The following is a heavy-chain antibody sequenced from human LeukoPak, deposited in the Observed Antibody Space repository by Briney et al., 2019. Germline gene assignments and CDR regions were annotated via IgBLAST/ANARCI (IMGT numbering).Heavy chain of an antibody. D-gene: IGHD3-10*01. CDR1: GFTVSSNY. Sequence: PGGSLRLSCAASGFTVSSNYMSWVRQAPGKGLEWVSVIYSGGSTYYADSVKGRFTISRDNSKNTLYLQMNSLRAEDTAVYYCARTERGVIRIYYYSYMDVWGKGTTVTTSS. V-gene: IGHV3-66*01. CDR2: IYSGGST. J-gene: IGHJ6*03. CDR3: ARTERGVIRIYYYSYMDV.